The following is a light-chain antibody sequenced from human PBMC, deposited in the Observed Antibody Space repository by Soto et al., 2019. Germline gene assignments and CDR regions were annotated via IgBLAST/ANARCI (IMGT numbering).Light chain of an antibody. CDR1: QSISSNY. Sequence: EIVLTQSPGTLSLSPGERATLSCRASQSISSNYLAWYQKKPGQAPRLLIYGASSRATGIPDRFSGSGSGTDITLTINRLEPEDFAVYYCQQFGGSPLYTFGQGTKLEIK. CDR2: GAS. CDR3: QQFGGSPLYT. J-gene: IGKJ2*01. V-gene: IGKV3-20*01.